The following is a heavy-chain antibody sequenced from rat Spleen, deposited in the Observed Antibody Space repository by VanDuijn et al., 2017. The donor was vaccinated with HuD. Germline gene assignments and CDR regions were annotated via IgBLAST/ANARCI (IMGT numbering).Heavy chain of an antibody. CDR2: ITNFAGRT. Sequence: EVQLVESGGGLVQPGRSLKLSCVASGFTFNNYWMTWIRQSPGKGLEWVASITNFAGRTHYPDSVKGRFTISRDNAKSTLYLQMNSLRSEDTATYYCAKGLRGTGAYWGQGTLVTVSS. J-gene: IGHJ3*01. V-gene: IGHV5-31*01. CDR3: AKGLRGTGAY. D-gene: IGHD4-3*01. CDR1: GFTFNNYW.